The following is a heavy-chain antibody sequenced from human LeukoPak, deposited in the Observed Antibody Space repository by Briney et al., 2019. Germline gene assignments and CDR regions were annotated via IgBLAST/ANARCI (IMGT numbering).Heavy chain of an antibody. CDR3: ARGVLGPYYFDL. J-gene: IGHJ2*01. Sequence: SETLSLTCAVYGGTFRGYYWSWIRQPPGKGPEWIWEIHYTGATNYKPSLKSRVTISGDPSKNQVSLRVSSVTAADTAVYYCARGVLGPYYFDLWGRGTLVIVSS. D-gene: IGHD7-27*01. V-gene: IGHV4-34*01. CDR2: IHYTGAT. CDR1: GGTFRGYY.